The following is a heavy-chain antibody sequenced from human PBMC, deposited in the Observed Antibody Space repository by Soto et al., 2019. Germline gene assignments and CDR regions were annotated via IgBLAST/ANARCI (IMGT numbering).Heavy chain of an antibody. Sequence: QVQLVESGGGVVQPGRSLRLSCAASGFTFSSYGMHWVRQAPGKGLEWVAVIWYDGSNKYYADSVKGRFTISRDNSKNTLYLQMNSLRAEDTAVYYCARDPSGYDSNYYYGMDVWGQGTTVTVSS. CDR2: IWYDGSNK. J-gene: IGHJ6*02. CDR1: GFTFSSYG. CDR3: ARDPSGYDSNYYYGMDV. V-gene: IGHV3-33*01. D-gene: IGHD5-12*01.